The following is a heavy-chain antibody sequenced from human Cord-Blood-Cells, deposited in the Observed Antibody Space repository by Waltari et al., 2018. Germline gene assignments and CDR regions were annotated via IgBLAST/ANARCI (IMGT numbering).Heavy chain of an antibody. V-gene: IGHV1-2*02. CDR3: AREATIFGVVIILNAFDI. Sequence: QVQLVQSGAEVKKPGASVKVSCKASGYTFTGYYMHWVRQAPGQGLEWMGWINPKSGGKNYAQKFQGRVTMTRDTSISTAYMELSRLRSDDTAVYYCAREATIFGVVIILNAFDIWGQGTMVTVSS. CDR1: GYTFTGYY. D-gene: IGHD3-3*01. J-gene: IGHJ3*02. CDR2: INPKSGGK.